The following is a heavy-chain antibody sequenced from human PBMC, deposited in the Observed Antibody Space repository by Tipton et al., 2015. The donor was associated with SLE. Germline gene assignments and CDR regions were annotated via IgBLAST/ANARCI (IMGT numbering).Heavy chain of an antibody. V-gene: IGHV4-39*01. CDR2: FYYSGST. CDR3: AGMDYHDTSGAEAFDV. D-gene: IGHD3-22*01. J-gene: IGHJ3*01. Sequence: TLSLTCTVSGGSINNNNYYWAWIRQPPGKGLEWIAHFYYSGSTYYNPSLRSRVTMSADTSKNRFSLNLSSVTAADTAVYYCAGMDYHDTSGAEAFDVWGQGTMVTVSS. CDR1: GGSINNNNYY.